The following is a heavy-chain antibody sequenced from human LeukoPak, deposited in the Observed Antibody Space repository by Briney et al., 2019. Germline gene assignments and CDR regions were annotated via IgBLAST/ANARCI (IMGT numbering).Heavy chain of an antibody. Sequence: ASVKVSCKASGYTFTGYYTHWVRQAPGQGLEWMGWINPNSGGTNYAQKFQGRVTMTRDTSISTVYMELSRLRSDDTAVYYCARDYYDTSGNGAFDIWGQGTMVTVSA. J-gene: IGHJ3*02. D-gene: IGHD3-22*01. V-gene: IGHV1-2*02. CDR1: GYTFTGYY. CDR3: ARDYYDTSGNGAFDI. CDR2: INPNSGGT.